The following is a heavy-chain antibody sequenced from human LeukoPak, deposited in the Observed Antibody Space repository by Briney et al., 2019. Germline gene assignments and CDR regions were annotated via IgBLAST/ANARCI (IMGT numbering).Heavy chain of an antibody. D-gene: IGHD2-15*01. J-gene: IGHJ4*02. V-gene: IGHV4-59*01. CDR1: GGSISSYY. Sequence: SETLSLTCTVSGGSISSYYWSWIRQPPGKGLEWIGYIYYSGSTNYNPSLKSRVTISVDTSKNQFSLKLSSVTAADTAMYYCARLPVVVAATPLDYWGQGTLVTVSS. CDR2: IYYSGST. CDR3: ARLPVVVAATPLDY.